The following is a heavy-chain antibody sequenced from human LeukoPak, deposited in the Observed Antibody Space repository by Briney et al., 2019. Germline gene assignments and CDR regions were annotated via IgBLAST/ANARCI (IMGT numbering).Heavy chain of an antibody. Sequence: GGFLRLSCEVSGFTFSSYWMNWVRQVPGKGLVWVAHINTNGNSASYADSVKGRFTVSRDNAKSTLYLQMNSLRAEDTAVYYCARDNAYTFDYWGQGTLSPSPQ. CDR2: INTNGNSA. CDR1: GFTFSSYW. D-gene: IGHD5-24*01. CDR3: ARDNAYTFDY. V-gene: IGHV3-74*01. J-gene: IGHJ4*02.